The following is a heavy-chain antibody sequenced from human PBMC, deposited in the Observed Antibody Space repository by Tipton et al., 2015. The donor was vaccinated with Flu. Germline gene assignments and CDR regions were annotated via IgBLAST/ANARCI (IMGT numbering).Heavy chain of an antibody. D-gene: IGHD3-22*01. Sequence: TLSLTCIVSGGSVSRDYWSWIRQPPGKGLEWIGSILYSGIPRYNSSLKSRVTVSLDKSKNQFSLKLTSVTAADTAVYYCARGGGGYSPWGQGTLVTVSS. CDR1: GGSVSRDY. V-gene: IGHV4-59*02. J-gene: IGHJ5*02. CDR2: ILYSGIP. CDR3: ARGGGGYSP.